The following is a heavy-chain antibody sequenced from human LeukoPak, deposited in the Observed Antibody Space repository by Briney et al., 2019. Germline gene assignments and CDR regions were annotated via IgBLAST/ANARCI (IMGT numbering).Heavy chain of an antibody. J-gene: IGHJ4*02. CDR2: ISIPTYT. CDR1: GYTFRAYS. Sequence: PGESLRLSCAASGYTFRAYSMAWVRQVPGGGLEWVSAISIPTYTIYADPVKGRFIISRDNSKNTLYLQMNNLRAEDTAVYYCVNEHDRGVAVADDFDLWGQGTLVTVSS. CDR3: VNEHDRGVAVADDFDL. D-gene: IGHD6-19*01. V-gene: IGHV3-23*05.